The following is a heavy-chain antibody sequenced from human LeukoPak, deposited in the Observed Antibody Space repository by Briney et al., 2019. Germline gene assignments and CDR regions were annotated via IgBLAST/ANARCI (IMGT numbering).Heavy chain of an antibody. Sequence: SETLSLTCTVSGGSISSSSYYWGWIRQPPGKGLEWIGSIYYSGSTYYNPSLKSRVTISVDTSKNQFSLKLSSVTAADTAVYYCARDAYCSGGSCYYGRFDYWGQGTLVTVSS. J-gene: IGHJ4*02. CDR1: GGSISSSSYY. D-gene: IGHD2-15*01. CDR3: ARDAYCSGGSCYYGRFDY. CDR2: IYYSGST. V-gene: IGHV4-39*07.